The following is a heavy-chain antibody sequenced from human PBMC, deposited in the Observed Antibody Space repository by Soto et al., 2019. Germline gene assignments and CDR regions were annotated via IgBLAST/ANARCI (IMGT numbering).Heavy chain of an antibody. Sequence: QVQLQESGPGLVKPSQTLSLTCTVSGGSISSGDYYWSWIRQPPGKGLGWIGYIYYSGSTYYNPSLRRRVTISVDTSKNQFCLKLSSVTAADTAVYYCARVGIYSYAFDIWGQGTMVTVSS. V-gene: IGHV4-30-4*01. CDR2: IYYSGST. D-gene: IGHD1-26*01. CDR1: GGSISSGDYY. CDR3: ARVGIYSYAFDI. J-gene: IGHJ3*02.